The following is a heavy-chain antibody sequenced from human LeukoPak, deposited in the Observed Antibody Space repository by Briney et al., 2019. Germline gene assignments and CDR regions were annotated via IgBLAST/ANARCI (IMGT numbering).Heavy chain of an antibody. V-gene: IGHV1-69*13. CDR3: AMAKSGYSYGDAFDI. CDR1: GGTFSSYA. Sequence: ASVKVSCKASGGTFSSYAISWVRQAPGQGLEWMGGIIPIFGTANYAQKFQGRVTITADESMSTAYMELSSLRSEDTAVYYCAMAKSGYSYGDAFDIWGQGTMVTVSS. CDR2: IIPIFGTA. D-gene: IGHD5-18*01. J-gene: IGHJ3*02.